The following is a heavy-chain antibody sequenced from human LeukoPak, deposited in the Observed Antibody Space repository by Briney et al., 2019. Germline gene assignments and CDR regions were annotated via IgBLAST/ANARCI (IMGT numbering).Heavy chain of an antibody. Sequence: PPGGSLRLSCSASGFNLREYAINWVRQAPGKGLEWISFIRRKAYGGAADYAASVKGRFIISRDDSKNIAYLQMNSLKIEDTGVYYCTRGAFIDFDSWGQGTLVTVST. D-gene: IGHD1-26*01. CDR2: IRRKAYGGAA. V-gene: IGHV3-49*04. CDR3: TRGAFIDFDS. J-gene: IGHJ4*02. CDR1: GFNLREYA.